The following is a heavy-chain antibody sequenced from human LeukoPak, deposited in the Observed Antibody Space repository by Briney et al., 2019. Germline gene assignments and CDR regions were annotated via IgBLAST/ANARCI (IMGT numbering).Heavy chain of an antibody. D-gene: IGHD3-10*01. Sequence: SETLSLTCTVSGGSISGSSYYWGWIRQPPGKGLEWIGSIYYSGGTNYNPSLKSRVTISVDTSKNQFSLKLSSVTAADTAVYYCARDQIGSSGYGMDVWGQGTTVTVSS. CDR3: ARDQIGSSGYGMDV. CDR1: GGSISGSSYY. J-gene: IGHJ6*02. V-gene: IGHV4-39*07. CDR2: IYYSGGT.